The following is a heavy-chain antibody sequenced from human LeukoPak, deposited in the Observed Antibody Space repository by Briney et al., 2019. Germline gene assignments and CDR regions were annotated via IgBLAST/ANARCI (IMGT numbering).Heavy chain of an antibody. V-gene: IGHV3-48*03. D-gene: IGHD2-21*02. J-gene: IGHJ6*02. CDR2: ISSSGSTI. CDR3: ARDRLKYYYYYGMDV. CDR1: GFTFSSYE. Sequence: SGGSLRLSCAASGFTFSSYEMNWVRQAPGKGLEWVSYISSSGSTIYYADSVKGRFTISRDNAKNSLYLQMNSLRAEDTAVYYCARDRLKYYYYYGMDVWGQGTTVTVSS.